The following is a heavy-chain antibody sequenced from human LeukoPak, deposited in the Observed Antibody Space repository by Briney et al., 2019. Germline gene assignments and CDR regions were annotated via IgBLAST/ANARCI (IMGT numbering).Heavy chain of an antibody. CDR3: AKDLQSGRCYGMDV. J-gene: IGHJ6*02. Sequence: PGGSLRLSCAASGITFSSYAMSWVRQAPGKGLEWVSAISGSGGNTYYADSVKGRFTISRDNSKNTLYLQMNSLRAEDTALYYCAKDLQSGRCYGMDVWGQGTTVTVSS. D-gene: IGHD1-26*01. CDR1: GITFSSYA. CDR2: ISGSGGNT. V-gene: IGHV3-23*01.